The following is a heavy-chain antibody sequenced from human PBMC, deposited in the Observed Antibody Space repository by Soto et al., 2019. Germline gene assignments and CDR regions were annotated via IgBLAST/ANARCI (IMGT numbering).Heavy chain of an antibody. V-gene: IGHV1-69*13. J-gene: IGHJ6*02. D-gene: IGHD3-3*01. CDR2: IIPIFGTA. Sequence: ASVKVSCKASGGTFSSYAISWVRQAPGQGLEWMGGIIPIFGTANYAQKFQGRVTITADESTSTAYMELSSLRSEDTAVYYCARGGTYYEFWSGYYSPAYYYYYGMDVWGQGTTVTVSS. CDR3: ARGGTYYEFWSGYYSPAYYYYYGMDV. CDR1: GGTFSSYA.